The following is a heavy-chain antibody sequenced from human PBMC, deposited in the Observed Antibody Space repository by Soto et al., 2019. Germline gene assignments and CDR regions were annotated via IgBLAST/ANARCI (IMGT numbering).Heavy chain of an antibody. CDR3: ARGIGSPIAHGMDV. J-gene: IGHJ6*02. CDR2: IDTSGSST. V-gene: IGHV3-74*01. Sequence: EMQLVESGGGLVQPGGSLRLSCAASGFTFSSYWIHWVRQAPGKGLVWVSRIDTSGSSTSYADSEKGRFTISRDNAKNTVYLQMNSLRVEDTAVYFCARGIGSPIAHGMDVWGQGTTVTVSS. CDR1: GFTFSSYW. D-gene: IGHD2-2*01.